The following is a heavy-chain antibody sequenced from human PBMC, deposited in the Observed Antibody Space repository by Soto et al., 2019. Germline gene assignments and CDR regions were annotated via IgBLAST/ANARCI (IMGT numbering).Heavy chain of an antibody. D-gene: IGHD6-19*01. Sequence: XGSLRLSCAASGFTFSSYSMNWVRQAPGKGLEWVSSISSSSSYIYYADSVKGRFTISRDNAKNSLYPQMNSLRAEDTAVYYCAKDQAVAVDYWGQGTLVTVSS. J-gene: IGHJ4*02. CDR2: ISSSSSYI. V-gene: IGHV3-21*04. CDR1: GFTFSSYS. CDR3: AKDQAVAVDY.